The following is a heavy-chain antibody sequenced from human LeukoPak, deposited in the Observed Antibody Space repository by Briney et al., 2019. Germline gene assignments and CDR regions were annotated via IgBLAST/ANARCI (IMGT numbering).Heavy chain of an antibody. V-gene: IGHV3-43*02. Sequence: GGSLRLSCAASGFTFHDYAMYWVRQAPGKGPEWVSLISGDSGSTDYAGFVKGRFTISRDNSQNSVFLQMNSLTSEDTAVYFCAKDRGSGWYYFHYWGQGTLVTVSS. J-gene: IGHJ4*02. D-gene: IGHD6-19*01. CDR3: AKDRGSGWYYFHY. CDR2: ISGDSGST. CDR1: GFTFHDYA.